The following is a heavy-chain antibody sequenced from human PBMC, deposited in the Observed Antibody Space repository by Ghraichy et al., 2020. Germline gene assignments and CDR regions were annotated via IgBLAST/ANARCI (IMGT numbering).Heavy chain of an antibody. CDR2: IIPIFGTA. CDR1: GGTFSSYA. CDR3: ARKRGPCSGGSCPCYYYGMDV. D-gene: IGHD2-15*01. V-gene: IGHV1-69*06. Sequence: SVKVSCKASGGTFSSYAISWVRQAPGQGLEWMGGIIPIFGTANYAQKFQGRVTITADKSTSTAYMELSSLRSEDTAVYYCARKRGPCSGGSCPCYYYGMDVWGQGNTVTVSS. J-gene: IGHJ6*02.